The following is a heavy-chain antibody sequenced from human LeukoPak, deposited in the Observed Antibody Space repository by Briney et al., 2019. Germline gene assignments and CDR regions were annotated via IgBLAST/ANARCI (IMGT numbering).Heavy chain of an antibody. V-gene: IGHV3-13*01. Sequence: GGSLRLSCAASGFTFSSYDMHWVRQAPGKGLEWVSAIGTAGDTYYPGSVKGRFTISRENAKNSLYLQMNSLRAGDTAVYYCARALGSGWFYYYFDYWGQGTLVTVSS. J-gene: IGHJ4*02. CDR1: GFTFSSYD. CDR3: ARALGSGWFYYYFDY. CDR2: IGTAGDT. D-gene: IGHD6-19*01.